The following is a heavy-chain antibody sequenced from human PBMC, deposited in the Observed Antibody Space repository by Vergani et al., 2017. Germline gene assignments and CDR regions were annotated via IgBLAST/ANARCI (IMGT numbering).Heavy chain of an antibody. D-gene: IGHD3-3*01. CDR2: ISAYNGNT. CDR3: ARGAYYDFWSGYSRYGMDV. CDR1: GYTFTSYG. J-gene: IGHJ6*02. Sequence: QVQLVQSGAEVKKPGASVKVSYKASGYTFTSYGISWVRQAPGQGLEWMGWISAYNGNTNYAQKLQGRVTMTTDTSTSTAYMELSSLRSEDTAVDYCARGAYYDFWSGYSRYGMDVWGQGTTVTVSS. V-gene: IGHV1-18*01.